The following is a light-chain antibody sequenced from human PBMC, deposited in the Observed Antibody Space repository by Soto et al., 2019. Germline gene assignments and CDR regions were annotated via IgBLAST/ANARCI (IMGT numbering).Light chain of an antibody. J-gene: IGLJ3*02. CDR3: AAWDDSLNGLL. CDR2: NDN. Sequence: QAVVTQPPSASGTPGQRVTISCSGTSSNVENNFLNWYQQLPGTAPKLLIYNDNKRRSGVPDRFSGSKSGTSASLAISALHSDDEADYYCAAWDDSLNGLLFGGGTKLTVL. CDR1: SSNVENNF. V-gene: IGLV1-44*01.